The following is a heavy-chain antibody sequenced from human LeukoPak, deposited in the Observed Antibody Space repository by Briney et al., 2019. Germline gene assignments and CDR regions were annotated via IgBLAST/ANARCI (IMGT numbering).Heavy chain of an antibody. V-gene: IGHV3-7*01. Sequence: GGSLRLSCAASEFNFKIYWMSWVRQAPGKGLEWVANIKHDGSEKYCVDSVKGRFTISRDNAKKSLYLQMNSLRAEDTAVYYCARGDTYYYGSGSLDYWGQGTLVTVSS. CDR1: EFNFKIYW. J-gene: IGHJ4*02. D-gene: IGHD3-10*01. CDR2: IKHDGSEK. CDR3: ARGDTYYYGSGSLDY.